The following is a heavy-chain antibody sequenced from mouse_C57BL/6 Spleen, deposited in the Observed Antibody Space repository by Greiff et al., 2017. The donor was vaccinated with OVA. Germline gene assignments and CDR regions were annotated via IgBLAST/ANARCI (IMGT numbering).Heavy chain of an antibody. Sequence: VQLQQPGAELVMPGASVKLSCKASGYTFTSYWMHWVKQRPGQGLEWIGEIDPSDSYTNYNQKFKGKSTLTVDKSSSTAYMQLSSLTSEDSAVYYCARRGYYYGSRYWYFDVWGTGTTVTVSS. D-gene: IGHD1-1*01. CDR3: ARRGYYYGSRYWYFDV. CDR2: IDPSDSYT. J-gene: IGHJ1*03. CDR1: GYTFTSYW. V-gene: IGHV1-69*01.